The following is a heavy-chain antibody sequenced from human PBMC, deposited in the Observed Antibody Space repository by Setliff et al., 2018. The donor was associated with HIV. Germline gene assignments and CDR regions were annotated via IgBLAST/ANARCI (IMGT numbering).Heavy chain of an antibody. J-gene: IGHJ5*02. CDR2: IYYSGST. V-gene: IGHV4-59*01. Sequence: SATLSLTCNVSGGSISSYYWNWIRQPPGKGMEWIGYIYYSGSTNYNPSLKSRVTISVGTSKTQFSLKLSSVTAADTAVYYCARGLFWFDPWGQGTRVTVSS. CDR3: ARGLFWFDP. CDR1: GGSISSYY.